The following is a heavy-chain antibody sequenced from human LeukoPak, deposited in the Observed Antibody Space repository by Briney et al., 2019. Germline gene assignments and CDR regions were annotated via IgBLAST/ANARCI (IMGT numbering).Heavy chain of an antibody. D-gene: IGHD3-10*01. Sequence: PGGSLRPSCAASGLTFSSYSMNWVRQAPGKGLECVSSITFSSSHIYYADSVKGRFTISRDNTKDSLYLQMNSLRAEDTAIYYCARGPQFSGPGWFDPWGQGTLVTVSS. CDR2: ITFSSSHI. V-gene: IGHV3-21*01. J-gene: IGHJ5*02. CDR1: GLTFSSYS. CDR3: ARGPQFSGPGWFDP.